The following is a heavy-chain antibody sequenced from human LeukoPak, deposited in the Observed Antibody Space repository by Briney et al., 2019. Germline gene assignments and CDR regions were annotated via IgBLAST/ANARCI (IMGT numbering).Heavy chain of an antibody. CDR1: GYSFDKFG. CDR3: VRVGSAYGDPLEFDL. D-gene: IGHD2-21*01. Sequence: ASVKVSCKASGYSFDKFGISWVRQAPGQGLEWMGWISAYSGKTDSAQKLQDRVTMTTDNSTSTAYLELRSLRADDTAVYFCVRVGSAYGDPLEFDLWGQRTLVTASS. J-gene: IGHJ5*02. CDR2: ISAYSGKT. V-gene: IGHV1-18*01.